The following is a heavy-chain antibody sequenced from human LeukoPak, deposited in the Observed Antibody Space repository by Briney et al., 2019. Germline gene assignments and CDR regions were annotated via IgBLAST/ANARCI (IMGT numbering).Heavy chain of an antibody. D-gene: IGHD5-12*01. CDR1: GGSISSSNW. Sequence: SGTLSLTCAVSGGSISSSNWWSWVRQPPGKGLEWIGEIYHSENTNYNPSLKSRVTISVDKSKNQFSLKLSSVTAADTAVYYCARDRDDYSKSLDYWGQGTLVTVSS. J-gene: IGHJ4*02. CDR3: ARDRDDYSKSLDY. V-gene: IGHV4-4*02. CDR2: IYHSENT.